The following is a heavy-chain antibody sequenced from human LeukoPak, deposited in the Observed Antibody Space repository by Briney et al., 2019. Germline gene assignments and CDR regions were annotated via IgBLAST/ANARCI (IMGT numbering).Heavy chain of an antibody. CDR1: GGSISSSSYY. D-gene: IGHD3-3*01. J-gene: IGHJ4*02. Sequence: PSETLSLTCTVSGGSISSSSYYWGWIRQPPGKGLEWIGSIYYSGSTYYNPSLKSRVTISVDTSKNQFSLKLSSVTAADTAVYYCARQDTIFGVVISVFFDYWGRGTLVTVSS. CDR3: ARQDTIFGVVISVFFDY. CDR2: IYYSGST. V-gene: IGHV4-39*01.